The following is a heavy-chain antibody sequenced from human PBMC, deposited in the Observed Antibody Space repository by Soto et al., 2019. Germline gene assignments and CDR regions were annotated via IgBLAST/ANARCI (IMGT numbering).Heavy chain of an antibody. Sequence: EVQLVESGGGLVQPGGSLRLSCAVSGFTFSSYWMSWVRQAPGKGLEWVANIKQDGSEKYYVDSVKGRFTISRDNAKNSLYLQMNSLRAEDTAVYYCARDGTMVRGVNNWFDPWGQGTLVTVSS. CDR3: ARDGTMVRGVNNWFDP. CDR2: IKQDGSEK. J-gene: IGHJ5*02. V-gene: IGHV3-7*04. CDR1: GFTFSSYW. D-gene: IGHD3-10*01.